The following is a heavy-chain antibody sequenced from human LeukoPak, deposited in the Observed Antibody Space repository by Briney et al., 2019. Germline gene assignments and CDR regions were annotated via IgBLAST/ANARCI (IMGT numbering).Heavy chain of an antibody. V-gene: IGHV4-61*02. CDR3: ARESIAAGGVY. CDR1: GGSISSGSYY. CDR2: IYTSGST. D-gene: IGHD6-6*01. J-gene: IGHJ4*02. Sequence: SQTLSLTCTVSGGSISSGSYYWSWIRQPAGKGLEWIGRIYTSGSTNYNPSLKSRVTISVDTSKNQFSLKLSAVTAADTAVYYCARESIAAGGVYWGQGTLVTVSS.